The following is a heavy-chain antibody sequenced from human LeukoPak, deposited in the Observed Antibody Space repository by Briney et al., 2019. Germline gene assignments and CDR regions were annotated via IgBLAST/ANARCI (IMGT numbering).Heavy chain of an antibody. CDR2: IYYSGST. D-gene: IGHD6-19*01. CDR3: ARVIAEAHFDY. J-gene: IGHJ4*02. Sequence: KPSETLSLTCTVSGGSISSYYWSWIRQPPGKGLEWIGYIYYSGSTNYNPSLKSRVTISVDTSKNQFSLKLSSVTAADTAVYYCARVIAEAHFDYWGQGTLVTVSS. V-gene: IGHV4-59*08. CDR1: GGSISSYY.